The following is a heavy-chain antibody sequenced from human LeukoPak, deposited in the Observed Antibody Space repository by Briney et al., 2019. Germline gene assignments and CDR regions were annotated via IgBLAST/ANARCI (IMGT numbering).Heavy chain of an antibody. Sequence: GGSLRLSCAASGFTFSSYSMNSVRQAPGKGREWVSSISSSSSYIYYADSVKGRSTISRDNDKNSLYLQMNSLRAEDTDVYYCASIKGGWGQGTLVTVSS. V-gene: IGHV3-21*01. J-gene: IGHJ4*02. CDR2: ISSSSSYI. CDR1: GFTFSSYS. CDR3: ASIKGG.